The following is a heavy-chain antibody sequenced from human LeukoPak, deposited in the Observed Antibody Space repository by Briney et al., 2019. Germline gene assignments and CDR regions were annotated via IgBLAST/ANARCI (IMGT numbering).Heavy chain of an antibody. CDR2: IYSSGST. J-gene: IGHJ6*02. D-gene: IGHD2/OR15-2a*01. CDR1: GGSISTGGYY. V-gene: IGHV4-31*03. Sequence: SETLSLTCTVSGGSISTGGYYWSWIRQHPGEGLEWIGYIYSSGSTSYNPSLKSRVTISLDTSKNQFSLKLSSVTTADTAVYYCAREGISARRGYYGMDVWGQGTTVTVSS. CDR3: AREGISARRGYYGMDV.